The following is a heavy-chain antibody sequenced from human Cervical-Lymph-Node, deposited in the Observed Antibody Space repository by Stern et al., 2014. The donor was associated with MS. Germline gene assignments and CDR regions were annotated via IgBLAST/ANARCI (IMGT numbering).Heavy chain of an antibody. Sequence: QVQLQESGPGLVKPSETLSLTCNVSSGSFSSFAWRWIRQSAEKGLEWMGRIASSGSNPYNPSFKSRGALSTEPATRPFALKLSSVTAADTAKYYCVHAVAGQPFDYWGQGIPVTVSS. CDR1: SGSFSSFA. CDR2: IASSGSN. CDR3: VHAVAGQPFDY. D-gene: IGHD6-19*01. V-gene: IGHV4-4*07. J-gene: IGHJ4*02.